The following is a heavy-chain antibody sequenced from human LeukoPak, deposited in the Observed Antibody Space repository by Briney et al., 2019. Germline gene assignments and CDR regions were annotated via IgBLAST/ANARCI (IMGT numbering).Heavy chain of an antibody. V-gene: IGHV4-34*01. D-gene: IGHD6-13*01. CDR1: GGSFSGYY. J-gene: IGHJ4*02. CDR3: ARGALAAAFDY. CDR2: INHSGST. Sequence: PSETLSLTCAVYGGSFSGYYWSWIRQSPGKGLEWIGEINHSGSTSYNPSLKSRVTISVDTSKNQFSLKLSSVTAADTAVYYCARGALAAAFDYWGQGTLVTASS.